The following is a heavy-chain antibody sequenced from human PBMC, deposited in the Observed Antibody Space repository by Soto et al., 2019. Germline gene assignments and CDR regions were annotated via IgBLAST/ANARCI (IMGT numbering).Heavy chain of an antibody. J-gene: IGHJ6*03. CDR3: ARHYCSSTSCYAYYYYYMDV. CDR1: GGSISSYY. V-gene: IGHV4-59*08. Sequence: PSDTLSLTCTVSGGSISSYYWSWIRQPPGKGLEWIGYIYYSGSTNYNPSLKSRVTISVDTSKNQFSLKLSSVTAADTAVYYCARHYCSSTSCYAYYYYYMDVWGKGTTVTVSS. D-gene: IGHD2-2*01. CDR2: IYYSGST.